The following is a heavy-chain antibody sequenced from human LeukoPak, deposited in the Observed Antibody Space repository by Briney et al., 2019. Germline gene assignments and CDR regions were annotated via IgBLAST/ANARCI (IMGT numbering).Heavy chain of an antibody. Sequence: PGESLKISCKGSGYSFTSYWLGWVRQMPGKGLEWMGIIYPGDSDTRYSPSFQGQVTISADKSISTAYLQWSSLKASDTAMYYCARSIATVTTFDYGMDVWGQGTTVTVSS. J-gene: IGHJ6*02. D-gene: IGHD4-17*01. CDR2: IYPGDSDT. CDR1: GYSFTSYW. V-gene: IGHV5-51*01. CDR3: ARSIATVTTFDYGMDV.